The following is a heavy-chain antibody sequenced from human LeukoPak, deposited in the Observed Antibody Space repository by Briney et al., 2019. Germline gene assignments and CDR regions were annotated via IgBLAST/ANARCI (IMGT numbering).Heavy chain of an antibody. CDR2: ISAYNGNT. Sequence: GATVKVSCKASGYTFTSYGISWVRQAPGQGLEWMGWISAYNGNTNYAQKLQGRVTMTTDTSTSTAYMELRSLRSDDTAVYYCARVLRWGGSYPFDYWGQGTLVTVSS. D-gene: IGHD1-26*01. CDR1: GYTFTSYG. CDR3: ARVLRWGGSYPFDY. J-gene: IGHJ4*02. V-gene: IGHV1-18*01.